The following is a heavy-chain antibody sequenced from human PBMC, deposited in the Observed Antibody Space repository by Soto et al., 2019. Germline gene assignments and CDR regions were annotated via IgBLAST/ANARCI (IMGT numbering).Heavy chain of an antibody. V-gene: IGHV3-30*18. CDR3: AEVTGEGSSY. CDR2: ISYDGSNK. CDR1: GFTFSSYG. D-gene: IGHD7-27*01. J-gene: IGHJ4*02. Sequence: QVQLVESGGGVVQPGRSLRLSCAASGFTFSSYGMHWVRQAPGKGLEWVAVISYDGSNKYYADSVKGRFTISRDNSKNTLYLQMNSLRAEDTAVYYCAEVTGEGSSYWGQGTLVTVSS.